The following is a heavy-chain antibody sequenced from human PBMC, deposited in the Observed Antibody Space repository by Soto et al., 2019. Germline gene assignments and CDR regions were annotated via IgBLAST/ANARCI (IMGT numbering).Heavy chain of an antibody. D-gene: IGHD1-1*01. V-gene: IGHV3-66*01. CDR3: ARGGYASGGYYYYVMDV. CDR2: IYSGGTT. J-gene: IGHJ6*02. CDR1: GFTVSSNY. Sequence: GGSLRLSCTASGFTVSSNYMSWVRQAPGKGLEWVSVIYSGGTTYYADSVKGRFTISRDNSKNTLYLQMNSLRAEDTAVYYCARGGYASGGYYYYVMDVWGQGT.